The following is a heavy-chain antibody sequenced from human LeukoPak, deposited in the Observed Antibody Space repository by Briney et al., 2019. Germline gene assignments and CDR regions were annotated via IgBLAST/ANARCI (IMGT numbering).Heavy chain of an antibody. D-gene: IGHD2-21*01. CDR2: INQDGSGQ. CDR3: ARSLWPEDY. CDR1: GFAFSFYW. V-gene: IGHV3-7*01. Sequence: GGSLRLSCAASGFAFSFYWASWVRQAPGKGLEWVANINQDGSGQNYVDSVRGRFTISRDNAKNSAYLQMDSLRVEDTAVYYCARSLWPEDYWGQGILVTVSS. J-gene: IGHJ4*02.